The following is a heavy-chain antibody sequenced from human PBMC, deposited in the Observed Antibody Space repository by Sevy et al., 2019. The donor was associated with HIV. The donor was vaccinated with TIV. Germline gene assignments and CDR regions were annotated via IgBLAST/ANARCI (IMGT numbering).Heavy chain of an antibody. CDR1: GFDFSIYT. CDR3: ARALTDLDH. J-gene: IGHJ4*02. CDR2: RNSRSSNI. Sequence: GGSLRLSCVASGFDFSIYTMNWVRQAPGKGLEWISYRNSRSSNIDYADSVKGRFTISRDNAKNSLYLQMNSLRDEDTGVYYCARALTDLDHWGQGTLVTVSS. D-gene: IGHD3-9*01. V-gene: IGHV3-48*02.